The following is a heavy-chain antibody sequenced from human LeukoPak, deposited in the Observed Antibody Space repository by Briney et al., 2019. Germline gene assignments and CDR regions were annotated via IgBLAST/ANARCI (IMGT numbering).Heavy chain of an antibody. Sequence: GGSLRLSCVVSGFTFSSYWMHWVRQAPGKGLVWVSRINSDGSSTSYADSVKGRFTISRDNAKNTLYLQMNSLRAEDTAVYYCARAREYYYDSSGYRYWGQGTLVTVSS. D-gene: IGHD3-22*01. CDR2: INSDGSST. CDR3: ARAREYYYDSSGYRY. J-gene: IGHJ4*02. V-gene: IGHV3-74*01. CDR1: GFTFSSYW.